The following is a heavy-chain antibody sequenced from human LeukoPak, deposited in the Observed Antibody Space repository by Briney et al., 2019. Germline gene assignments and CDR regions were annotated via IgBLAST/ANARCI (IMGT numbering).Heavy chain of an antibody. Sequence: ASVKVSCKASGYTFTGYYMHWVRQAPGQGLEWMGWINPNSGGTNYAQKFQGRVTMTRDTSISTAYMELSRLRSDDTAVYYCARDLAVLFSSGLFDYWGQGTLVTVSS. CDR3: ARDLAVLFSSGLFDY. CDR2: INPNSGGT. CDR1: GYTFTGYY. D-gene: IGHD3-22*01. V-gene: IGHV1-2*02. J-gene: IGHJ4*02.